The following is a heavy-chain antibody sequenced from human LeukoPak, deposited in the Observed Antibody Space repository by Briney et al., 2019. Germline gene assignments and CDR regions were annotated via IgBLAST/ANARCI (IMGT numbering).Heavy chain of an antibody. D-gene: IGHD2-15*01. CDR1: GGSISSYY. CDR2: IYYSGST. J-gene: IGHJ2*01. V-gene: IGHV4-59*01. CDR3: ARFSGSYLWYFDL. Sequence: KTSETLTLTCTVSGGSISSYYWRWIRQPPGKGLEWIGNIYYSGSTIYNPSLKRRLTISVDTSKNQFSLRLSSVTAADTAVYYCARFSGSYLWYFDLWGRGTLVTVSS.